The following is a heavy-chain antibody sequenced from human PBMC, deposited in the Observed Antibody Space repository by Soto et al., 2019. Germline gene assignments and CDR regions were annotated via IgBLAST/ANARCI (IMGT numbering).Heavy chain of an antibody. CDR1: GFTFSSYG. Sequence: GGSLRLSCAASGFTFSSYGMHWVRQAPGKGLEWVAVIWYDGSNKYYADSVKGRFTISRDNSKNTLYLQMNSLRAEDTAVYYCARAPAAYYYYYMDVWGKGTTVTVSS. J-gene: IGHJ6*03. CDR2: IWYDGSNK. V-gene: IGHV3-33*01. CDR3: ARAPAAYYYYYMDV.